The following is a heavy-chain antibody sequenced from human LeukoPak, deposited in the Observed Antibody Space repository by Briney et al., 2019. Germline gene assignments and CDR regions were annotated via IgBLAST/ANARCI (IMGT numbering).Heavy chain of an antibody. J-gene: IGHJ6*03. Sequence: GSSVKVSCKAPGGTFSSYAISWVRQAPGQGLEWMGGIIPIFGTANYAQKFQGRVTITTDESTSTAYMELSSLRSEDTAVYYCARDLSVVPAAPYYYYYMDVWGKGTTVTVSS. CDR1: GGTFSSYA. D-gene: IGHD2-2*01. V-gene: IGHV1-69*05. CDR2: IIPIFGTA. CDR3: ARDLSVVPAAPYYYYYMDV.